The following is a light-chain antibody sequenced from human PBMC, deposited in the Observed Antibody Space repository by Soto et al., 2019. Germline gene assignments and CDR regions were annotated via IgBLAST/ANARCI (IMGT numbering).Light chain of an antibody. CDR2: GVS. Sequence: QSVLTQPRSVSASPGQSVTISCTGTRSDVGGYNYVSWYQHHPGKAPKLMIYGVSERPSGVPDRFSGSKSGNTASLTISGLQAEDEAEYYCCSYAGTPYVFGTGTKVTVL. CDR3: CSYAGTPYV. CDR1: RSDVGGYNY. J-gene: IGLJ1*01. V-gene: IGLV2-11*01.